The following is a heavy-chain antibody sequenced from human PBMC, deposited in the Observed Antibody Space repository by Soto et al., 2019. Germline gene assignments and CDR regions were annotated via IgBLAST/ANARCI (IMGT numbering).Heavy chain of an antibody. CDR2: ISAYNGNT. Sequence: ASVKVSCKASGYTFTIYGISWVRQAPGQGLEWMGWISAYNGNTNYAQKLQGRGTMTTDTSTSTAYMELRSLRSDDTAVYYCARAPRRITIFGVAMRRGWNDYWGQGTLVTVSS. J-gene: IGHJ4*02. CDR3: ARAPRRITIFGVAMRRGWNDY. CDR1: GYTFTIYG. V-gene: IGHV1-18*01. D-gene: IGHD3-3*01.